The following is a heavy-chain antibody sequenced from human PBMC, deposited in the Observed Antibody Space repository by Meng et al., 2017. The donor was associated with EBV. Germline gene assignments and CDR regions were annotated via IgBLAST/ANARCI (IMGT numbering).Heavy chain of an antibody. D-gene: IGHD6-19*01. J-gene: IGHJ4*02. CDR3: ARVGIAVAGTGDY. Sequence: VPLGLSGAAGKKPGASVKVSCKASGYTFTGYYMHWVRQAPGQGLEWMGRINPNSGGTNYAQKFQGRVTMTRDTSISTAYMELSRLRSDDTAVYYCARVGIAVAGTGDYWGQGTLVTVSS. CDR2: INPNSGGT. CDR1: GYTFTGYY. V-gene: IGHV1-2*06.